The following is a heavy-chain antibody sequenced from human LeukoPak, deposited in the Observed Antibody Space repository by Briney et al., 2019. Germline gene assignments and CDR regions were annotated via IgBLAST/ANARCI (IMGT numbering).Heavy chain of an antibody. D-gene: IGHD3-10*02. CDR3: AELGITMIGGV. CDR1: GFTFSSYG. CDR2: ISGSGGST. V-gene: IGHV3-21*01. J-gene: IGHJ6*04. Sequence: GGSLRLSCATSGFTFSSYGMHWVRQAPGKGLEWVSAISGSGGSTYYADSVKGRFTISRDNAKNSLYLQMNSLRAEDTAVYYCAELGITMIGGVWGKGTTVTISS.